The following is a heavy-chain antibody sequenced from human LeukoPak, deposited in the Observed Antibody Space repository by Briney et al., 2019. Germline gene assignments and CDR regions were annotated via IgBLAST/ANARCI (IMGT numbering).Heavy chain of an antibody. CDR2: ISWDGGST. Sequence: GGSLRLSCAASGFTFDDYTMHWVRQAPGKGLEWVSLISWDGGSTYYADSVKGRFTISRDNAEKSVYLQMNNLRGEDTAVYYCARGSSSDYWGQGTLVTASS. CDR3: ARGSSSDY. V-gene: IGHV3-43*01. D-gene: IGHD6-6*01. CDR1: GFTFDDYT. J-gene: IGHJ4*02.